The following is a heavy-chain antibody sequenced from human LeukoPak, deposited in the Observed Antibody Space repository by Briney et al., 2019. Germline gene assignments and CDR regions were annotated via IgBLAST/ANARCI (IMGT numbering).Heavy chain of an antibody. Sequence: SETLSLTCTVSGGSISSYYWSWIRQPPGKGLEWIGYIYYSGSTNYNPSLKSRVTISVDTSKNQFSLKLSSVTAADTAVYYCARGVLAAILSYWGQGTLVTVSS. CDR2: IYYSGST. CDR1: GGSISSYY. D-gene: IGHD2-2*01. V-gene: IGHV4-59*01. CDR3: ARGVLAAILSY. J-gene: IGHJ4*02.